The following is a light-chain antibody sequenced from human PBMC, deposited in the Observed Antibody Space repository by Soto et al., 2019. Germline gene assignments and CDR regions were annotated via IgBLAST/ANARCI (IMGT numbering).Light chain of an antibody. CDR1: QTISNF. J-gene: IGKJ2*03. Sequence: DIQMTQSPSTLSASVADRVTITCRASQTISNFLAWYQQKPGKAPKLLIYDASTLESGVPSRFSGSGSGTEFTLTISNLQPDDFATYYCQQYNSYLYSFGQGTKLEIK. V-gene: IGKV1-5*01. CDR3: QQYNSYLYS. CDR2: DAS.